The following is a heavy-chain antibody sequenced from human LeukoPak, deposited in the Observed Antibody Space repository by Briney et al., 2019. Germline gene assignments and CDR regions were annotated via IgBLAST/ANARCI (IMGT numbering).Heavy chain of an antibody. D-gene: IGHD3-3*01. CDR2: IDARSGIT. CDR3: ARTYDFGRGPPGDAFDN. V-gene: IGHV3-48*01. Sequence: GGSLRLFCAASGFTFPIFGLNWFRQARGKWPEWVSYIDARSGITYYADSVQGRFTISRDDARESVFLQMDGLRVDDTAVYYCARTYDFGRGPPGDAFDNWGPGTWVIVSA. CDR1: GFTFPIFG. J-gene: IGHJ3*02.